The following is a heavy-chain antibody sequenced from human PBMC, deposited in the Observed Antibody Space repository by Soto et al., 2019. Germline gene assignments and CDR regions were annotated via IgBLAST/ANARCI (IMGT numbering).Heavy chain of an antibody. CDR1: GYTFTTYG. CDR3: ARGAYGDIAFDY. D-gene: IGHD4-17*01. J-gene: IGHJ4*02. CDR2: INADNGNT. Sequence: ASVKVSCKASGYTFTTYGISWVRQAHGQGLEWMGWINADNGNTNHAQKLQGRITMTTDTSTGTAYMELRSLRSDDTAVYYCARGAYGDIAFDYWGQGTLVTVSS. V-gene: IGHV1-18*01.